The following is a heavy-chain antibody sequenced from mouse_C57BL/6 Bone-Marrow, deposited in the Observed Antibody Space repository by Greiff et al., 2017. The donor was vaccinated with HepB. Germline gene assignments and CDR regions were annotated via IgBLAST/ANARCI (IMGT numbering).Heavy chain of an antibody. CDR1: GYSITSGYY. CDR3: ARDRGWLPYYVDY. V-gene: IGHV3-6*01. CDR2: ISYDGSN. J-gene: IGHJ2*01. D-gene: IGHD2-3*01. Sequence: EVKLQESGPGLVKPSQSLSLTCSVTGYSITSGYYWNWIRQFPGNKLEWMGYISYDGSNNYNPSLKNRISITRDTSKNQFFLKLNSVTTEDTATYYCARDRGWLPYYVDYWGQGTTLTVSS.